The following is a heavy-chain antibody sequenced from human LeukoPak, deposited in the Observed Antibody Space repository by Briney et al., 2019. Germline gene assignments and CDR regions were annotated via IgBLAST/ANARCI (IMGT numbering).Heavy chain of an antibody. CDR2: TYYSGST. J-gene: IGHJ4*02. D-gene: IGHD3-3*01. CDR1: GGSISSYY. CDR3: ARGGYDFWSGSSPYYFDY. Sequence: SETLSLTCTVSGGSISSYYWSWIRQPPGKGLEWIGYTYYSGSTNYNPSLKSRVTISVDTSKNQFSLKLSSVTAADTAVYYCARGGYDFWSGSSPYYFDYWGQGTLVTVSS. V-gene: IGHV4-59*01.